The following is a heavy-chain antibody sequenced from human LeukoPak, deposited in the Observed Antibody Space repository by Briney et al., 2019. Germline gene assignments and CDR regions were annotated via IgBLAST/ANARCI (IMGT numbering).Heavy chain of an antibody. D-gene: IGHD2-15*01. J-gene: IGHJ3*02. CDR3: VTVLDGLAVVGAFDI. V-gene: IGHV3-9*01. Sequence: PGRSLRLSCAASGFTFDDYAMHWVRQAPGKGLEWVSGISWNSGSIGYADSVKGRFTISRDNAKNSLYLQMNSLRAEDTALYYCVTVLDGLAVVGAFDIWSQGTMVTVSS. CDR1: GFTFDDYA. CDR2: ISWNSGSI.